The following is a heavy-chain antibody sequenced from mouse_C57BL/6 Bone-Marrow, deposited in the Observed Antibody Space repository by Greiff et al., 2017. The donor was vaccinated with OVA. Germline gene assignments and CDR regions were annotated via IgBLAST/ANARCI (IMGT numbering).Heavy chain of an antibody. CDR1: GYTFTSYW. J-gene: IGHJ4*01. D-gene: IGHD2-4*01. CDR2: IDPNRGGT. V-gene: IGHV1-72*01. Sequence: QVQLQQPGAEFVKPGASVKLSCQASGYTFTSYWMHWVKQRPGRGLEWIGRIDPNRGGTKYNEKFTRKATLIVDQPSSTAYMQLSSLTSEDSAVYYCARIYYDYLYAMDYWGQGTSVTVSS. CDR3: ARIYYDYLYAMDY.